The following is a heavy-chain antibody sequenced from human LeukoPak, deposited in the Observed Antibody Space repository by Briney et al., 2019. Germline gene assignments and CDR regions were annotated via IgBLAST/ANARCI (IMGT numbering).Heavy chain of an antibody. CDR3: AKGGKWDVTPFDY. V-gene: IGHV3-23*01. CDR1: GFTFTSYP. D-gene: IGHD1-26*01. J-gene: IGHJ4*02. Sequence: GSLRLSCAASGFTFTSYPMNWVRQAPGKGLEWVSTISGGGGSTYYADSVKGRFTNSRDNSKNTLYLQVNSLRAEDTAVYYCAKGGKWDVTPFDYWGQGTLVTVSS. CDR2: ISGGGGST.